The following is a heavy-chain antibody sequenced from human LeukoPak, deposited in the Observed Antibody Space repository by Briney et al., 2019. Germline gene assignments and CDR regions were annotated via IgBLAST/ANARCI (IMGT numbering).Heavy chain of an antibody. J-gene: IGHJ4*02. CDR2: IWYGGSNK. Sequence: GGSLRLSCAASGFTFSSYGMHWVRQAPSKGLEWVAVIWYGGSNKYYADSVKGRFTISRDNSKNTLYLQMNSLRAEDTAVYYCAKPEGDRGGWDYFDYWGQGTLVTVSS. CDR3: AKPEGDRGGWDYFDY. V-gene: IGHV3-30*02. CDR1: GFTFSSYG. D-gene: IGHD2-21*02.